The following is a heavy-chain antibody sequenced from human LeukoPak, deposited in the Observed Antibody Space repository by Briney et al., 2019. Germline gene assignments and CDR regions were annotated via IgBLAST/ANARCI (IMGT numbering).Heavy chain of an antibody. D-gene: IGHD4-23*01. J-gene: IGHJ4*02. V-gene: IGHV4-4*09. CDR1: GGSISSYY. CDR2: IYHSGST. CDR3: ATLTTVVTAYYFDH. Sequence: PSETLSLTCTVSGGSISSYYWSWIRQPPGKGLEWIGCIYHSGSTDYNPSLKSRVTISVDTSKSQFSLKLTSVTAADTAVYYCATLTTVVTAYYFDHWGQGTLVTVSS.